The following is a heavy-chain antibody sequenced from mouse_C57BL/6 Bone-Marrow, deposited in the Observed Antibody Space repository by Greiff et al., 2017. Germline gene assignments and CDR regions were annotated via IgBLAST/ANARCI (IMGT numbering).Heavy chain of an antibody. J-gene: IGHJ1*03. D-gene: IGHD1-1*01. Sequence: QVQLQQSGAELVRPGALVKLSCKASGYTFTDYYINWVKQRPGQGLEWIARIYPGSGNTYYNEKFKGKATLTAEKSSSTAYMQLSSLTSEDSAVDVCARGDYGSSYWYFDVWGTGTTVTVSS. CDR2: IYPGSGNT. CDR3: ARGDYGSSYWYFDV. CDR1: GYTFTDYY. V-gene: IGHV1-76*01.